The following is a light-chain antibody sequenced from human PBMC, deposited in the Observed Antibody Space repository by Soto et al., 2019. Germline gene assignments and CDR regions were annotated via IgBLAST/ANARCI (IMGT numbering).Light chain of an antibody. CDR3: QQYNNWPWT. V-gene: IGKV3-15*01. CDR2: GAS. Sequence: EIVMTQSPATLSVSPGERATLSCRASQSVGSNLAWYLQRPGQAPRLLIYGASTRATGIPARFSGSGSGTEFTLTISSLQSEDFAVYSCQQYNNWPWTFGQGTKVEIK. CDR1: QSVGSN. J-gene: IGKJ1*01.